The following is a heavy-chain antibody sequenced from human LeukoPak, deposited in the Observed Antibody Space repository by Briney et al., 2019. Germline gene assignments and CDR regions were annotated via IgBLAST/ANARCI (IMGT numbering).Heavy chain of an antibody. CDR2: IDSSSSTI. V-gene: IGHV3-48*01. D-gene: IGHD3-16*02. CDR3: VRDRGISFYFDY. Sequence: GSLRLSCAVSGFPFITYNMNWVRQAPGKGLEWVSYIDSSSSTIYYADSVKGRFTVSRDNAKNSLDLQMNSLRADDTAVYYCVRDRGISFYFDYWGQGTLVTISS. J-gene: IGHJ4*02. CDR1: GFPFITYN.